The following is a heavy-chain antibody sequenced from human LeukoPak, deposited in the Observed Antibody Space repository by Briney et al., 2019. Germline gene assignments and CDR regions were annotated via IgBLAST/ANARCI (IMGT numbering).Heavy chain of an antibody. Sequence: GGSLRLSCAASGFTFSSYSMNWVRQAPGKGLEWISYVSSTSTTIYYAGSVKGRFTVSKDNAKNSLYLQMNSLGVEDTAVYYCARATVGATDYWGQGTLVTVSS. CDR2: VSSTSTTI. D-gene: IGHD1-26*01. V-gene: IGHV3-48*04. J-gene: IGHJ4*02. CDR3: ARATVGATDY. CDR1: GFTFSSYS.